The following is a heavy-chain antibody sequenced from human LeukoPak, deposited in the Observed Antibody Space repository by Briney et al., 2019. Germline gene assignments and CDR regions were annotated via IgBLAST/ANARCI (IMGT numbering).Heavy chain of an antibody. CDR2: INPNSGGT. V-gene: IGHV1-2*02. CDR3: ARDLDGYNYVDY. Sequence: ASVKVSCKASGYTFTGYYMHWVRQAPGQGLEWMGWINPNSGGTNYAQKFQGRVTMTRDTSISTAYMELSRLRSDDTAVYYCARDLDGYNYVDYWGQGTLVTVSS. D-gene: IGHD5-24*01. CDR1: GYTFTGYY. J-gene: IGHJ4*02.